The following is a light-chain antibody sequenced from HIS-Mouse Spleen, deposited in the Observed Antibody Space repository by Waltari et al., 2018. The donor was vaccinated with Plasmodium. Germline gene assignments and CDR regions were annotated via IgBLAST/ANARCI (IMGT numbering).Light chain of an antibody. J-gene: IGLJ1*01. Sequence: QSALTQPASVSGSPGQSITISCTGTSSDVGGYNYVSWYQQHPGKAPKLMIYDVSNRPSGGYNRFSGSKSGNTASLTSSGLHAEDEADYYCSSYTSSSTLNYGFGTGTKVTVL. CDR2: DVS. CDR1: SSDVGGYNY. V-gene: IGLV2-14*03. CDR3: SSYTSSSTLNYG.